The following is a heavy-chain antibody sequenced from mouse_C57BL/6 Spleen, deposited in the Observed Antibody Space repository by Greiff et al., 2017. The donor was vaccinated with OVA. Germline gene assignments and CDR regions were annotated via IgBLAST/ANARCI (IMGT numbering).Heavy chain of an antibody. V-gene: IGHV1-82*01. CDR3: ARSLTVTDYFDY. D-gene: IGHD4-1*01. CDR1: GYAFSSSW. Sequence: VQLQQSGPELVKPGASVKISCKASGYAFSSSWMNWVKQRPGKGLEWIGRIYPGDGDTKYNGKFKGKGTLTAGHSSSTSYMQLSSLTSEDSAVYFCARSLTVTDYFDYWGQGTTLTVSS. CDR2: IYPGDGDT. J-gene: IGHJ2*01.